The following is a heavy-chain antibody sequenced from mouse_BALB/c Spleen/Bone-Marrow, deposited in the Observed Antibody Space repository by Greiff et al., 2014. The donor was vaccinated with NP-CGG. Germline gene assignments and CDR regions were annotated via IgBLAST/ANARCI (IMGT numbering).Heavy chain of an antibody. Sequence: EVQLQQSGAELVRPGTLVKLSCKASGFTIKDYYMHWVKQRPEQGLEWIGWIDPENGNTIYDPKFQGKASITADTSSNTAYLKLSSLTSEDTAVYYCADYGPYAMDYWGQGTSVTVSS. CDR2: IDPENGNT. V-gene: IGHV14-1*02. CDR1: GFTIKDYY. J-gene: IGHJ4*01. CDR3: ADYGPYAMDY. D-gene: IGHD1-1*02.